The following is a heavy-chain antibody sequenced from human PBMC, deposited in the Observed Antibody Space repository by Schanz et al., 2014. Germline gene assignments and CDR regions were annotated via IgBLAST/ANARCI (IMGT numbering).Heavy chain of an antibody. CDR2: MYINSGST. V-gene: IGHV3-53*01. Sequence: EVQLVESGGGLIQPGGSLRLSCAVSGFTVNTNYMSWVRQAPGKGLEWISSMYINSGSTQYADSVKGRFIISRDSSKNTLFLQMNSLRAEDTAVYHCAKDLPAVAVAPLMTGLYDSWGQGTLVTVSS. D-gene: IGHD6-19*01. CDR3: AKDLPAVAVAPLMTGLYDS. CDR1: GFTVNTNY. J-gene: IGHJ4*02.